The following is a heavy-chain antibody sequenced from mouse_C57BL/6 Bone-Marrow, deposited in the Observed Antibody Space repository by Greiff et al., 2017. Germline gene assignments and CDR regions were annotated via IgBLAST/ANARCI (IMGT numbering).Heavy chain of an antibody. CDR3: ASSDGSRFDY. V-gene: IGHV1-81*01. CDR2: IYPRSGNT. D-gene: IGHD2-3*01. CDR1: GYTFTSYG. Sequence: QVQLQQSGAELARPGASVKLSCKASGYTFTSYGISWVKQRPGQGLEWIGEIYPRSGNTYYNEKFKGKATLTADKSSSTAYMGLRSLTSEDAAVYFCASSDGSRFDYWGQGTTLTVSS. J-gene: IGHJ2*01.